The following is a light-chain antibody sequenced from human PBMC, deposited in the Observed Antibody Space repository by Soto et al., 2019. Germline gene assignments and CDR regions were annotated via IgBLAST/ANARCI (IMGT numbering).Light chain of an antibody. V-gene: IGKV1-5*03. CDR3: QQYHIYSGT. J-gene: IGKJ1*01. CDR1: QSISSW. CDR2: KAS. Sequence: IQMTQSHSTLSASVVDRVTITFRASQSISSWLAWYQQKPGKPPNLLIYKASTLASGVPSRFSGSGSGTEFTLTINSLQPDDFATYYCQQYHIYSGTFGQGTKVDNK.